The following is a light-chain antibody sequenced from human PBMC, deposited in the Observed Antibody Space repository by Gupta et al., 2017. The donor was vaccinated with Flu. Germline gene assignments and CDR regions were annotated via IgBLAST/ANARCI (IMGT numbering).Light chain of an antibody. CDR1: QEILNW. CDR3: QQYCSFWS. CDR2: RAS. J-gene: IGKJ1*01. V-gene: IGKV1-5*03. Sequence: DVQMTQTPPTLSASVGDKVTITCRASQEILNWVVWLQQKAGKAPKIIIDRASDLENGVPTRFSGSGYGTEFTLTITNLQPDDVGTYFCQQYCSFWSFGQGTKVKI.